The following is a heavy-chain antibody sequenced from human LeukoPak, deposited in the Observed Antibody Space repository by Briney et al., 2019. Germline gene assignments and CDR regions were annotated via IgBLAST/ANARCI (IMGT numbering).Heavy chain of an antibody. CDR1: GFTFSNAW. Sequence: GGSLRLSCAASGFTFSNAWMSWVRQAPGKGLEWVGRIKSKTDGGTTDYAAPVKGRFTISRDDSKNTLYLQMNSLKTEDTAVYYCTADYYGSGSYLGYWGQGTLVTVSS. CDR2: IKSKTDGGTT. V-gene: IGHV3-15*01. D-gene: IGHD3-10*01. J-gene: IGHJ4*02. CDR3: TADYYGSGSYLGY.